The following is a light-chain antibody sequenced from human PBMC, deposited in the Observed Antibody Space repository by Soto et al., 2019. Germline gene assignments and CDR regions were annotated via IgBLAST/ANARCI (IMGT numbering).Light chain of an antibody. V-gene: IGKV3-20*01. CDR2: DTS. J-gene: IGKJ2*01. CDR3: QQYGSSRYS. CDR1: QSLSSSY. Sequence: EIVLTQSPGTLSLSPGERATLSCRASQSLSSSYLAWYQQKPGLAPRLLIYDTSSRATGIPDRFSGSGSGTDFTLTISRLESEDFAVYYCQQYGSSRYSFGQGTKLEIK.